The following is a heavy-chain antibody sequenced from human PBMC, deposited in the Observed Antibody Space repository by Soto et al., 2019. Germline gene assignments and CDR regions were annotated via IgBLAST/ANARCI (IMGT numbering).Heavy chain of an antibody. D-gene: IGHD6-6*01. J-gene: IGHJ4*02. CDR3: ARGGAARPGY. V-gene: IGHV3-48*02. CDR2: ISSSSSTT. Sequence: EVQLVESGGGLVQLGGSLRLSCAASGFTFSNYGMNWVRQTPGKGPEWVSYISSSSSTTSYSNSVKGRFTISRDNAKNSLYLQMNSLRDEDTAVYYCARGGAARPGYWGQGTLVTVSS. CDR1: GFTFSNYG.